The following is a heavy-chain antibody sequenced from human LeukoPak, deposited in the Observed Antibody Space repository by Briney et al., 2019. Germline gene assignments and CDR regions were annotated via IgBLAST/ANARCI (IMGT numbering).Heavy chain of an antibody. CDR1: GYTFTSYG. D-gene: IGHD2-2*01. CDR3: ARAPGLVVPAASLWGSNYYYYYMDV. CDR2: ISAYNGNT. Sequence: ASVKVSCKASGYTFTSYGIIWVRQAPGQGLEWMGWISAYNGNTNYAQKLQGRVTMTTDTSTSTAYMELRSLRSDDTAVYYCARAPGLVVPAASLWGSNYYYYYMDVWGKGTTVTVSS. J-gene: IGHJ6*03. V-gene: IGHV1-18*01.